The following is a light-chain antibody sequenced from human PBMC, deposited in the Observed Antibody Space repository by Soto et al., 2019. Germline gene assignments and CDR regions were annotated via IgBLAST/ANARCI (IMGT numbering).Light chain of an antibody. V-gene: IGKV3-11*01. CDR3: QQRSNWPPIT. CDR2: DAS. J-gene: IGKJ5*01. CDR1: QSVSSY. Sequence: EIVLTQSPATLSLSPGERATLSCRASQSVSSYLAWYQQKPGQAPRPLIYDASNRATGIPARFSGSGSGTDFTLTISSLEPEAFAVYYCQQRSNWPPITFGQGTRLEIK.